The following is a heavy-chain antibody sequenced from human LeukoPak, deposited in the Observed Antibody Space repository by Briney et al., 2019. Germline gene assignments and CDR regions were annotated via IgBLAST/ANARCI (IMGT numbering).Heavy chain of an antibody. CDR3: ANSRDGYNRHPANFDY. CDR1: GGSISSFH. J-gene: IGHJ4*02. D-gene: IGHD5-24*01. V-gene: IGHV4-59*01. CDR2: IYYSGNT. Sequence: NTSETLSLTCTVSGGSISSFHWSWIRQPPGKGLEWIGYIYYSGNTNYNPSLKSRVTISVDTSKNQFSLRLTSVTAADTAVYYCANSRDGYNRHPANFDYWGQGTLVTVSS.